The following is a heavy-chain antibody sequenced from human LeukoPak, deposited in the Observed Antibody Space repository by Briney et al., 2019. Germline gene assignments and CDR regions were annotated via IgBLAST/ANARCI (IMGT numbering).Heavy chain of an antibody. V-gene: IGHV4-4*02. J-gene: IGHJ4*02. D-gene: IGHD3-16*02. Sequence: SGTLSLTCDVSGGSITQTNYWTWVRQPPGKGLEWIGEVNLQGGTNYNPSLLRRVAIPVDTSANHVSLQMPSVTAADTSLYYCAIEGGSYRPLDYSGQGTLVTVSS. CDR3: AIEGGSYRPLDY. CDR2: VNLQGGT. CDR1: GGSITQTNY.